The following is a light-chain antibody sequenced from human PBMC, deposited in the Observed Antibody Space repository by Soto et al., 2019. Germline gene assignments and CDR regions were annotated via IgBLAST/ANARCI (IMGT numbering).Light chain of an antibody. J-gene: IGKJ1*01. Sequence: EIVFTQSPRTLSLSPGERGTLSCRASQSFSSSLAWYQQKPGQAPRLLIHGASSRATGIPDRFSGSGSGTDFTLTISRLEPEDFAVYYCQQYASSQTFGQGTKVDIK. CDR3: QQYASSQT. CDR1: QSFSSS. CDR2: GAS. V-gene: IGKV3-20*01.